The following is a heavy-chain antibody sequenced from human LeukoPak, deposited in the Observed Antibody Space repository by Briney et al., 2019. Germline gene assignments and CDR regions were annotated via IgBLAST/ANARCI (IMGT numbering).Heavy chain of an antibody. CDR2: IRTTAEGAKYA. J-gene: IGHJ4*02. D-gene: IGHD3-9*01. CDR1: GFSFSTYA. Sequence: GGSLRLSCAASGFSFSTYAMNWVRQAPGKGLEWISNIRTTAEGAKYAYYADSVKGRVTISRDDGKNTLYLHMNSLRDDDTAVYYCATDQRYAFDYWGQGILVTVSS. V-gene: IGHV3-48*02. CDR3: ATDQRYAFDY.